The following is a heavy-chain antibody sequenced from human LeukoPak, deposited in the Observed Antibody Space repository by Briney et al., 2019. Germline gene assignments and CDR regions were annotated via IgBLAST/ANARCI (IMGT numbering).Heavy chain of an antibody. CDR2: IIPIFGTA. J-gene: IGHJ5*02. D-gene: IGHD6-13*01. V-gene: IGHV1-69*05. Sequence: ASVMVSCKASGGTFSSYAISWVRQAPGQGLEWMGGIIPIFGTANYAQKFQGRVTITTDESTSTAYMELSSLRSEDTAVYYCANRITPGIAAAGTGENWFDPWGQGTLVTVSS. CDR1: GGTFSSYA. CDR3: ANRITPGIAAAGTGENWFDP.